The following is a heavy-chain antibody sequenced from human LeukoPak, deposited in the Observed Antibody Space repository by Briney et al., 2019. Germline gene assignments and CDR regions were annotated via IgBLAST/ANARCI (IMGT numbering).Heavy chain of an antibody. CDR2: IIPIFGTA. J-gene: IGHJ4*02. D-gene: IGHD2-8*01. CDR3: ARGNSVLMVYAPGY. V-gene: IGHV1-69*06. Sequence: SVKVSCKASGCTFSSYAMSWVRQAPGQGLEWMGGIIPIFGTANYAQKFQGRVTITADKSTSTAYMELSSLRSEDTAVYYCARGNSVLMVYAPGYWGQGTLVTVSS. CDR1: GCTFSSYA.